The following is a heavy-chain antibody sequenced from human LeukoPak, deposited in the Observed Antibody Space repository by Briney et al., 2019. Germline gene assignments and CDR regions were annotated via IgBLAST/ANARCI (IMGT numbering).Heavy chain of an antibody. CDR3: ARDQYDTWSRRGNFDS. D-gene: IGHD3-3*01. CDR2: IKLDGSEK. V-gene: IGHV3-7*03. Sequence: GGSLRLSCAASGFTFDNAAMNWVRQAPGKGLEWVANIKLDGSEKNYVDFVKGRFTISRDNTKNSLYLQMNSLRVEDTAVFYCARDQYDTWSRRGNFDSWGQGTLVIVSS. CDR1: GFTFDNAA. J-gene: IGHJ4*02.